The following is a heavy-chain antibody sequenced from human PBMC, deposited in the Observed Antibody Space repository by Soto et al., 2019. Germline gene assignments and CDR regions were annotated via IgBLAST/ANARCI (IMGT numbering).Heavy chain of an antibody. CDR3: ARIEGAYDFWSG. Sequence: GGSLRLSCAASGFTFSSYEMNWVRQAPGKGLEWVSYISSSGSTIYYADSVKGRFTISRDNAKNSLYLQMNSLRAEDTAVYYCARIEGAYDFWSGWGQGTLVTVSS. V-gene: IGHV3-48*03. D-gene: IGHD3-3*01. CDR1: GFTFSSYE. J-gene: IGHJ4*02. CDR2: ISSSGSTI.